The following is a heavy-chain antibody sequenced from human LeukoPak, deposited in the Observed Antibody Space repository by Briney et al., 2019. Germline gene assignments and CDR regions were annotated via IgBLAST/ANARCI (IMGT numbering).Heavy chain of an antibody. CDR1: GGPISRSSYY. V-gene: IGHV4-39*01. J-gene: IGHJ5*02. D-gene: IGHD3-10*01. Sequence: SETLSLTCTVSGGPISRSSYYWGWIRQPPGKGLEWYGSIYYSGSTCYNPSLQSRVTISVDTSKNHFSLKLSSVTAADTAVYYCARHRGSGSYYPWVDWFDPWGQGTLVTVSS. CDR2: IYYSGST. CDR3: ARHRGSGSYYPWVDWFDP.